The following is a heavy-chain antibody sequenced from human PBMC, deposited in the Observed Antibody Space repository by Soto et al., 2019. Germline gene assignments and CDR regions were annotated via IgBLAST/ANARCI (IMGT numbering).Heavy chain of an antibody. CDR3: ARALTSLSLLDWFDP. V-gene: IGHV1-18*01. Sequence: ASVKVSCKASGYTFTRYGISWVRQAPGQGLEWMGWISSNNGYTNYARKLQGRVTMTTDTSTSTGHMELRSLTSDDTAIYYCARALTSLSLLDWFDPWGQGTLVTVSS. CDR2: ISSNNGYT. J-gene: IGHJ5*02. CDR1: GYTFTRYG. D-gene: IGHD6-6*01.